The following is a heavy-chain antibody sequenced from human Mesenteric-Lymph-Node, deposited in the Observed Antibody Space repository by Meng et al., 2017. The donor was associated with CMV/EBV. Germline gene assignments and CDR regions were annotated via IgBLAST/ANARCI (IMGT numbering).Heavy chain of an antibody. V-gene: IGHV3-21*03. D-gene: IGHD6-19*01. CDR1: GFTFSSYS. J-gene: IGHJ4*02. CDR3: TPDSSGWWGVY. CDR2: ISSSSSYI. Sequence: GESLKISCAASGFTFSSYSMNWVRQAPGKGLEWVSSISSSSSYIYYADSVKGRFTISRDDSKSIAYLQMNSLKSEDTAVYYCTPDSSGWWGVYWGQGTLVTVSS.